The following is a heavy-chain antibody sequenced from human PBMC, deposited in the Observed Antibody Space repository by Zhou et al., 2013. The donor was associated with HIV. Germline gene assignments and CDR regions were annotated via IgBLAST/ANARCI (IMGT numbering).Heavy chain of an antibody. V-gene: IGHV1-24*01. CDR3: GTIPHLTGTTVDMTAIGGGDY. CDR2: FDPEDVVT. Sequence: QVQLVQSGAEVKKPGASVRVSCKVVGYTLANLAIHWVRQPPGQGLEWMGGFDPEDVVTVYAQKFEGRVTLTQDASSDTAYMSMSGLTSDDTAVYYCGTIPHLTGTTVDMTAIGGGDYWG. D-gene: IGHD3-16*01. J-gene: IGHJ4*01. CDR1: GYTLANLA.